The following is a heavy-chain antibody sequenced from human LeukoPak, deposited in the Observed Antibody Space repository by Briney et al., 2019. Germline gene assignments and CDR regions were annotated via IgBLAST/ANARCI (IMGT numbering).Heavy chain of an antibody. CDR2: IYSGGST. V-gene: IGHV3-66*01. Sequence: GGSLRLSCAASGFTVSSNFMSWVRQAPGKGLEWVSVIYSGGSTYYADSVKGRFTISRDNSKNTLYLQMNSLRAEDTALYYCARARNDYDSNGFSLLEYWGQGTLVTVSS. D-gene: IGHD3-22*01. CDR3: ARARNDYDSNGFSLLEY. J-gene: IGHJ4*02. CDR1: GFTVSSNF.